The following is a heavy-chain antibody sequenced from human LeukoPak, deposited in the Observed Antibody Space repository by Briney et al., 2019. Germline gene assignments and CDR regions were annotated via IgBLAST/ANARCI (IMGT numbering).Heavy chain of an antibody. CDR3: ARGKRSAGY. CDR1: GGSISSYY. V-gene: IGHV4-59*01. J-gene: IGHJ4*02. CDR2: IYYSGST. D-gene: IGHD2-15*01. Sequence: SETLSLTCTVSGGSISSYYWSWTRQPPGKGLEWIGYIYYSGSTNYNPSLKSRVTISVDTSKNQFSLKLSSVTAADTAVYYCARGKRSAGYWGQGTLVTVSS.